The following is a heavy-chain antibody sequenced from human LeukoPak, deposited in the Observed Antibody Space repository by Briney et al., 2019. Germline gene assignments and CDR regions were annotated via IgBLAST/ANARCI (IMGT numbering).Heavy chain of an antibody. Sequence: PGASVKLSCKAFGYTFTGYWMHWVRQAPGQGPEWMGVISPSGGSTIYAQKFKGRVTLTRDMSTSTDYLELSSLRSEDTAVYYCARDNSVRDEAWWFNPWGQGTLVTVPS. V-gene: IGHV1-46*01. CDR1: GYTFTGYW. D-gene: IGHD5-24*01. CDR3: ARDNSVRDEAWWFNP. CDR2: ISPSGGST. J-gene: IGHJ5*02.